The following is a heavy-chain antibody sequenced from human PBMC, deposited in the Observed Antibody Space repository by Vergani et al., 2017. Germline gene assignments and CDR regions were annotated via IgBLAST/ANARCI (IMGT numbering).Heavy chain of an antibody. CDR2: IYNSGNG. V-gene: IGHV4-39*01. J-gene: IGHJ2*01. CDR3: ASGKYYSDSTSHFRGRYFDV. Sequence: QMQLQESGPGLVKASETLSLTCTVSGDSIISRSYYWGWIRQPPGKGLEWIGSIYNSGNGDSSSSLKSRVTIAADTSKNQFSLRLTSVTAADTAVYYCASGKYYSDSTSHFRGRYFDVWGRGTLGTVPS. CDR1: GDSIISRSYY. D-gene: IGHD3-16*01.